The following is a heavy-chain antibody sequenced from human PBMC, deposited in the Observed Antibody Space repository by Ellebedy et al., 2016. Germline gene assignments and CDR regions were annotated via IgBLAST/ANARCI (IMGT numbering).Heavy chain of an antibody. Sequence: GGSLRLSXTASGLNFNTFFMSWVRQAPGKGLEWVSTISAGSDTTRLADSVKGRFTISRDSSKNSVYLRMSNLRVEDTAVYYCRHGPYSDLWGQGTLVTVSS. CDR2: ISAGSDTT. V-gene: IGHV3-23*01. J-gene: IGHJ4*02. CDR3: RHGPYSDL. CDR1: GLNFNTFF. D-gene: IGHD2-21*01.